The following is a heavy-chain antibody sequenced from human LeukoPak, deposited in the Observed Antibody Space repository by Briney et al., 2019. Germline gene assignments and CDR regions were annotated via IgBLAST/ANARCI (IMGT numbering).Heavy chain of an antibody. V-gene: IGHV3-30*03. CDR2: ISYDGSNK. Sequence: PGGSLRLSCAASGFTFSSYGMHWVRQAPGKGLEWVAVISYDGSNKYYADSVKGRFTISRDNSKNTLYLQMNSLRAEDTAVYYCARAGITTTGPLFQHWGQGTLVTVSS. D-gene: IGHD6-13*01. CDR3: ARAGITTTGPLFQH. CDR1: GFTFSSYG. J-gene: IGHJ1*01.